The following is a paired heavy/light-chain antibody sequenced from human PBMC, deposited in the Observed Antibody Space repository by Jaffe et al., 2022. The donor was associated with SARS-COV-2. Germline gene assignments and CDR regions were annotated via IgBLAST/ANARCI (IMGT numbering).Heavy chain of an antibody. Sequence: EVQLVESGGGLVQPGGSLRLSCAASGFTFSSYEMNWVRQAPGKGLEWVSYISSSGSTIYYADSVKGRFTISRDNAKNSLYLQMNSLRAEDTAVYYCARDSSGYYQIDYYYYGMDVWGQGTTVTVSS. CDR3: ARDSSGYYQIDYYYYGMDV. CDR2: ISSSGSTI. J-gene: IGHJ6*02. CDR1: GFTFSSYE. D-gene: IGHD3-22*01. V-gene: IGHV3-48*03.
Light chain of an antibody. Sequence: EIVLTQSPATLSLSPGERATLSCRASQSVSSYLAWYQQKPGQAPRLLIYDASNRATGIPARFSGSGSGTDFTLTISSLEPEDFAVYYCQQRSNWPITFGQGTKLEIK. V-gene: IGKV3-11*01. J-gene: IGKJ2*01. CDR1: QSVSSY. CDR2: DAS. CDR3: QQRSNWPIT.